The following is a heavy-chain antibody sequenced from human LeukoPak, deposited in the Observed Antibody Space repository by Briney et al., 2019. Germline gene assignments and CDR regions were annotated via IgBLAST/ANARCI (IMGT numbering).Heavy chain of an antibody. D-gene: IGHD3-16*02. J-gene: IGHJ4*02. V-gene: IGHV3-30-3*01. Sequence: GGSLRLSCAASGFTFSSYAMHWVRQAPGKGLEWVAVISYDGSNKYYADSVKGRFTISRDNSKNTLYLQMNSLRAEDTAVYYCARGRMITFGGVIVPFDYWGQGTLVTVSS. CDR3: ARGRMITFGGVIVPFDY. CDR1: GFTFSSYA. CDR2: ISYDGSNK.